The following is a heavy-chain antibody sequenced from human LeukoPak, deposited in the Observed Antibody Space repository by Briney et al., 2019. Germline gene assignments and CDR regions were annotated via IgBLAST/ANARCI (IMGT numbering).Heavy chain of an antibody. CDR3: ARDQERYYYGSGIPQGWFDP. Sequence: GASVKVSCKASGYTFSNYYMHWVRQAPGQGLEWMGIANPSGGGTAYAQDFLGRVTMTWDTSTNTVYMELSRLRSDDTAVYYCARDQERYYYGSGIPQGWFDPWGQGTLVTVSS. CDR2: ANPSGGGT. CDR1: GYTFSNYY. D-gene: IGHD3-10*01. V-gene: IGHV1-46*01. J-gene: IGHJ5*02.